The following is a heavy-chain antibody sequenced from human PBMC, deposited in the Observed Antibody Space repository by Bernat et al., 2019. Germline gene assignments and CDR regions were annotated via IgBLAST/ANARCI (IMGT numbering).Heavy chain of an antibody. V-gene: IGHV3-30-3*01. CDR1: GFTFSSYA. Sequence: QVQLVESGGGVVQPGRSLRLSCAASGFTFSSYAMHWVRQAPGKGLEWVVVISYDGSNKYYADSVKGRFTISRDNSKNTLYLQMNSLRAEDTAVYYCASPPFSGSYYEEESYYFDYWGQGTLVTVSS. CDR2: ISYDGSNK. J-gene: IGHJ4*02. D-gene: IGHD1-26*01. CDR3: ASPPFSGSYYEEESYYFDY.